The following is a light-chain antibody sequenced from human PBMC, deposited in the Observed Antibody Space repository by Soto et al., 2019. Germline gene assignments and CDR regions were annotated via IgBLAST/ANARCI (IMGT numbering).Light chain of an antibody. CDR3: QQYTNWSSIT. Sequence: EIVLTQSPGTLSLSPGERATLSFRASQSVSNNYLAWYQQKPGQAPRLLIYGASTRATGIPARFSGSGSGTEFTLTISSLQSEDFAVYYCQQYTNWSSITLGQGTRLETK. CDR2: GAS. V-gene: IGKV3-15*01. CDR1: QSVSNN. J-gene: IGKJ5*01.